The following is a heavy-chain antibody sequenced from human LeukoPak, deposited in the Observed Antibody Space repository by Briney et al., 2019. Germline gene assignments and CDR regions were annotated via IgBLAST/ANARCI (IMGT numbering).Heavy chain of an antibody. CDR1: GFTFSSYA. J-gene: IGHJ4*02. Sequence: GGSLRLSCAASGFTFSSYAMSWVRQAPGKGLEWVSAISGSGGSTYYADSVKGRFTISRDNSKNTLYLQMNSLRAEDTAVYYCAKDDDIVLMVYARAYGGFDYWGQGTLVTVSS. CDR3: AKDDDIVLMVYARAYGGFDY. D-gene: IGHD2-8*01. V-gene: IGHV3-23*01. CDR2: ISGSGGST.